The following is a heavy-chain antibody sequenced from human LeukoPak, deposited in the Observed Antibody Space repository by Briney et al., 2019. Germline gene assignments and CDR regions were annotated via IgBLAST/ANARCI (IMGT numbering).Heavy chain of an antibody. CDR2: ISYDGSNK. J-gene: IGHJ4*02. D-gene: IGHD3-10*01. CDR1: GFTFSSYA. CDR3: ARGGFGELSEVDY. Sequence: PGRSLRLSCAASGFTFSSYAMHWVRQAPGKGLEWVAVISYDGSNKYYADSVKGRFTISRDNSKNTLYLQMNSLRAEDTAVYYCARGGFGELSEVDYWGQGTLVTVSS. V-gene: IGHV3-30*01.